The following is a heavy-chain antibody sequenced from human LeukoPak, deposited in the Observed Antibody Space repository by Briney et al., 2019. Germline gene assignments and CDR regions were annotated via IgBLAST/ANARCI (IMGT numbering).Heavy chain of an antibody. CDR1: GYTFTGYY. V-gene: IGHV1-2*02. Sequence: GASVKVSCKASGYTFTGYYMHWVRQAPGQGLEWMGWINPNSGATNYAQKFQGRVTVTRDTSISTAYMELSSLRSDDTAVYYCARDHSTGGNWGQGTLVTVSS. CDR2: INPNSGAT. CDR3: ARDHSTGGN. J-gene: IGHJ4*02. D-gene: IGHD2-8*02.